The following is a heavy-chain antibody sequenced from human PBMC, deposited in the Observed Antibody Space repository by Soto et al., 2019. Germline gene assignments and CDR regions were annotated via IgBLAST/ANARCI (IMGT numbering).Heavy chain of an antibody. V-gene: IGHV3-15*01. CDR2: IKSKTDGGTT. D-gene: IGHD5-18*01. Sequence: PVGSLRLSCAASGFTFSNAWMSWVRQAPGKGLEWVGRIKSKTDGGTTDYAAPVKGRFTISRDDSKNTLYLQMNSLKTEDTAVYYCTTSIQLWLRYYYYGMDVWGQGTTVTVSS. CDR1: GFTFSNAW. J-gene: IGHJ6*02. CDR3: TTSIQLWLRYYYYGMDV.